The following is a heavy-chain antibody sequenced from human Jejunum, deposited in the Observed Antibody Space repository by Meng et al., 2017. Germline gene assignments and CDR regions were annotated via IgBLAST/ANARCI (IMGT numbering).Heavy chain of an antibody. V-gene: IGHV3-23*01. CDR1: GISFSSYV. CDR3: ARLIVVVAATPPD. D-gene: IGHD2-21*02. Sequence: EVQLLESGGGLVQPGESLRLSCVVSGISFSSYVMTWVRQAPGKGLEWVAAISGSGGSTYYADSVKGRFTISRDNAKNTLVLQMNSLSPEDTAIYYCARLIVVVAATPPDWGQRTLVTVSS. J-gene: IGHJ4*02. CDR2: ISGSGGST.